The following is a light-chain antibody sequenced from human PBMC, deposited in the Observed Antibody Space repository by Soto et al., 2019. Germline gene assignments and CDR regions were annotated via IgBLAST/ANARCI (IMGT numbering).Light chain of an antibody. V-gene: IGKV3-20*01. Sequence: EIVLTQSPGTLSSSPGDRATLSCRASQSVSISYLAWYQQKPGQAPRLLIYGASSRATGIPDRFSGSGSGTDFTLTISRLEPEDFAVYYCQQYDSSPFTFGGGTKVEIK. CDR2: GAS. CDR1: QSVSISY. J-gene: IGKJ4*01. CDR3: QQYDSSPFT.